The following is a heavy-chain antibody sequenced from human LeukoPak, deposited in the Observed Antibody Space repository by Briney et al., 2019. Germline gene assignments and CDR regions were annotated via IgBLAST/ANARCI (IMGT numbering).Heavy chain of an antibody. Sequence: GASVKVSCKASGYTFTSYYMHWVRQAPGQGLEWMGIINPSGGSTSYAQKFQGGVTMTRDTSTSTVYMELSSLRSEDTAVYYCASQPGGNSVDFRVLPSYYFDYWGQGTLVTVSS. J-gene: IGHJ4*02. CDR1: GYTFTSYY. V-gene: IGHV1-46*01. D-gene: IGHD4-23*01. CDR3: ASQPGGNSVDFRVLPSYYFDY. CDR2: INPSGGST.